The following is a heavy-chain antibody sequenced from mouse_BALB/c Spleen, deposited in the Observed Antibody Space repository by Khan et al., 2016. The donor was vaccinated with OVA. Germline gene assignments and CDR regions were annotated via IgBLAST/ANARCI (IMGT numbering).Heavy chain of an antibody. Sequence: EVQLQESGPGLVKPSQSLSLTCSVSGYSITSGYFWNWIRQFPGNKLEWMGYIRYDGDYNYNPSLKNRISIIRDTSKNQFFLRLNSVTPEDTATYYSARGGSSCPAWFTSWGQGTLLTVSA. D-gene: IGHD3-1*01. CDR3: ARGGSSCPAWFTS. CDR1: GYSITSGYF. CDR2: IRYDGDY. J-gene: IGHJ3*01. V-gene: IGHV3-6*02.